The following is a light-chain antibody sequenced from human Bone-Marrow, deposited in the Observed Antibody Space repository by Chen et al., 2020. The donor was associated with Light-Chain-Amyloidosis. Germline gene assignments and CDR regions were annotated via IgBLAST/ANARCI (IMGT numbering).Light chain of an antibody. CDR3: QSADSSGTYEVI. CDR2: RDT. J-gene: IGLJ2*01. Sequence: SYELTQPPSVSVSPGQTARIPCSGDDLPTKYAYWYQQKPGQAPVLVIHRDTERPSGISERFSGSSSGTTATLTISGVQAEDEADYHCQSADSSGTYEVIFGGGTKLTFL. V-gene: IGLV3-25*03. CDR1: DLPTKY.